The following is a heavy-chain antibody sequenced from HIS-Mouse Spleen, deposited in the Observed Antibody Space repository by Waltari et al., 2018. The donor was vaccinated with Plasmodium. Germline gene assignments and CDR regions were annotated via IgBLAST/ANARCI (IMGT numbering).Heavy chain of an antibody. CDR3: ARDCTNNRGSFDL. CDR2: INHSGST. D-gene: IGHD2-8*01. V-gene: IGHV4-34*01. CDR1: GGSFGGYY. J-gene: IGHJ2*01. Sequence: QVQLQQWGAGLLKPSETLSLTCAVYGGSFGGYYWSWFRQPPGKGLEWIGEINHSGSTNYNPSLKSRVTISVDTSKNQFSLKLSSVTAADTAVYYCARDCTNNRGSFDLWGRGTLVTVSS.